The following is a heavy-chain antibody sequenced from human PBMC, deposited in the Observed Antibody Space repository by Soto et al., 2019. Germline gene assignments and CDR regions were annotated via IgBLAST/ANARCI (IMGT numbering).Heavy chain of an antibody. CDR3: GGKNYDSSGYFDY. CDR1: GGSISSYY. CDR2: MYYSGSA. Sequence: SETLSLTCTVSGGSISSYYWSWIRQPPGKGLEWIGYMYYSGSANYNPSLKSRVTISVDTSKNQFSLKLSSVTAADTAVYYCGGKNYDSSGYFDYWGQGTLVTVSS. V-gene: IGHV4-59*01. J-gene: IGHJ4*02. D-gene: IGHD3-22*01.